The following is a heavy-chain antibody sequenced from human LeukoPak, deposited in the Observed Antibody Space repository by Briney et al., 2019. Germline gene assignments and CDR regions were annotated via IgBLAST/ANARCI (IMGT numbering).Heavy chain of an antibody. CDR3: AKDRWRLLYFDY. Sequence: GGSLRLSCAASGFTFSSYGMHWVRQAPGKGLEWVAFIRYDGSNKYYADSVKGRFTISRDNSKNTLYLQMNSLRAEDTAVYYSAKDRWRLLYFDYWGQGTLVTVSS. V-gene: IGHV3-30*02. D-gene: IGHD2-21*01. J-gene: IGHJ4*02. CDR1: GFTFSSYG. CDR2: IRYDGSNK.